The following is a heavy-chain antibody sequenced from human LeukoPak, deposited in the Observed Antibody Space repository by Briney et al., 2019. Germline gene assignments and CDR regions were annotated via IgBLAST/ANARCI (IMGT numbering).Heavy chain of an antibody. CDR1: GDTFSSYA. V-gene: IGHV1-69*13. Sequence: SVKVSCKSSGDTFSSYAITWVRQAPGQGLEWMGGITAIFRTANYAQKFQGRVTITADEFMSTAYMELSSLRSEDTAVYYCARGTRYYYTNSGLRFWGQGTLVTVSS. CDR2: ITAIFRTA. D-gene: IGHD3-22*01. J-gene: IGHJ4*02. CDR3: ARGTRYYYTNSGLRF.